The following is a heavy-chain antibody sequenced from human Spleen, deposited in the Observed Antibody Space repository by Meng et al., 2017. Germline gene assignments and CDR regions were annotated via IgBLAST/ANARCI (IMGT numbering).Heavy chain of an antibody. J-gene: IGHJ6*02. CDR2: IFPSGST. V-gene: IGHV4-59*01. CDR1: GGSISSYY. CDR3: GRLGRGATAMAYGMDV. Sequence: SETLSLTCTVSGGSISSYYWSWIRQPPGKGLEWIGYIFPSGSTNYNPSLMSRVTISVDTSKNQFSLKLSSVTAADTAVYYCGRLGRGATAMAYGMDVWGQGTTVTVSS. D-gene: IGHD5-18*01.